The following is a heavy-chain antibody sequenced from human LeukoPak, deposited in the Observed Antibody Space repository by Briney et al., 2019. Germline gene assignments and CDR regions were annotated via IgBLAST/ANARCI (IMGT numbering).Heavy chain of an antibody. J-gene: IGHJ6*02. CDR1: GFTVSSNY. V-gene: IGHV3-53*01. Sequence: PGGSLRLSCAASGFTVSSNYMTWVRLAPGKGLEWVSVIYSGGFTYYADSVKGRFTISRDNAKNTLYLQMNSLRAEDTAVYYCAREAGGSYNYYYGMDVRGQGTTVTVSS. CDR3: AREAGGSYNYYYGMDV. CDR2: IYSGGFT. D-gene: IGHD1-26*01.